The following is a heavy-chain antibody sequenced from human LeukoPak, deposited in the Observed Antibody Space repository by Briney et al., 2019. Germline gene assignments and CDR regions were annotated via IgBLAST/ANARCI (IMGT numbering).Heavy chain of an antibody. V-gene: IGHV4-39*01. D-gene: IGHD1-26*01. CDR1: GGSISSSSYY. J-gene: IGHJ4*02. Sequence: SETLSLTCTVSGGSISSSSYYWGWIRQPPGKGLEWIGSIYYSGSTYYNPSLKSRVTISVDTSKNQFSLKLSSVTAADTAVYYCASLAPNWELEADYWGQGTLVTVSS. CDR2: IYYSGST. CDR3: ASLAPNWELEADY.